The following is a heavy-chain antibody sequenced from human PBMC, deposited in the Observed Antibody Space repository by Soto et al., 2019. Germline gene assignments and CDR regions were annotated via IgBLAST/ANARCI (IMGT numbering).Heavy chain of an antibody. V-gene: IGHV3-30-3*01. Sequence: GGSLRLSWPASAFTFSRDAMHWVRHAPGKGLAGVAVISYDGSNKYCADSVHGRFTISRDNSKNTLYLQMNSLRAEDTAVYYCARXESSSGWYHHYYYGMDVWGQGTTVTVSS. J-gene: IGHJ6*02. CDR1: AFTFSRDA. CDR3: ARXESSSGWYHHYYYGMDV. CDR2: ISYDGSNK. D-gene: IGHD6-19*01.